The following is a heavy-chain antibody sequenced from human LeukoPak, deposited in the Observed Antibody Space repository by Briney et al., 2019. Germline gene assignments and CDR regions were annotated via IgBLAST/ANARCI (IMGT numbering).Heavy chain of an antibody. J-gene: IGHJ6*02. V-gene: IGHV4-59*01. CDR1: GGSINSYY. CDR3: ARGRSNYYGMDV. Sequence: SETLSLTCSVSGGSINSYYWNWLRRPPGKGLEWIGYIYYNGNTNYSPSLKSRVTISVDTSKNLFSLKVSSVTAADTAVYYCARGRSNYYGMDVWGQGTTVTVSS. D-gene: IGHD1-26*01. CDR2: IYYNGNT.